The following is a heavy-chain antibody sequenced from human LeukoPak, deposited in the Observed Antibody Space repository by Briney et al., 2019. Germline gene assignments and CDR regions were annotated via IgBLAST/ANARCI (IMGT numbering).Heavy chain of an antibody. CDR2: IRSSDTYI. D-gene: IGHD1-1*01. V-gene: IGHV3-21*01. CDR1: GFTFSSYS. Sequence: GGSLRLSCAASGFTFSSYSMNWVRQAPGKGLEWVSSIRSSDTYIYYADSVRGRFTISRDNAKNSLYLQMNSLRAEDTAVYYCASRVPGYAVDYWGQGTLVTVSS. J-gene: IGHJ4*02. CDR3: ASRVPGYAVDY.